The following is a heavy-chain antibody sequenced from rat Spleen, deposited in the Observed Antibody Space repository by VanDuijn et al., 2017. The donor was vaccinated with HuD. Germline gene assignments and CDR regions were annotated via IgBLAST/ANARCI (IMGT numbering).Heavy chain of an antibody. CDR3: ARTMYTTDYYYVPFAY. D-gene: IGHD1-6*01. J-gene: IGHJ3*01. Sequence: EVQLQESGPGLVKPSQSLSLTCSVTGYSITNNYWGWIRKFPGNQMEWMAYISYSGSTGYNPSLKSRISISRDTSKNQFFLQLNSVTTEDTAAYYCARTMYTTDYYYVPFAYWGQGTLVTVS. CDR2: ISYSGST. CDR1: GYSITNNY. V-gene: IGHV3-1*01.